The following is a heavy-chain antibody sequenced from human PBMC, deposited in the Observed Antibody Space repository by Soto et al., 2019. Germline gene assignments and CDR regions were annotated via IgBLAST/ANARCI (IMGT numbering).Heavy chain of an antibody. Sequence: QVTLKESGPVLVKPTETLTLTCTVSGFSLSNARMGVSWIRQPSGKALEWLAHIFSNDEKSYSTSLKSRLTISKDTSKSQVVLTMTNMDPVDTATYYCARRTGSSGWYDYWGQGTLVTVSS. J-gene: IGHJ4*02. V-gene: IGHV2-26*01. CDR1: GFSLSNARMG. CDR3: ARRTGSSGWYDY. CDR2: IFSNDEK. D-gene: IGHD6-19*01.